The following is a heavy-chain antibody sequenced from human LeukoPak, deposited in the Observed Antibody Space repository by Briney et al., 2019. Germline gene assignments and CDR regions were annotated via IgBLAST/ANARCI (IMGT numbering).Heavy chain of an antibody. V-gene: IGHV3-21*01. J-gene: IGHJ4*02. Sequence: PGGSLRLSCAASGFTFSSYSMNWVRQAPGKGLEGGSSISSSSSYIYYADSVKGRFTISRDNAKNSLYLQMSSLRAEDTAVYYCARADLYYDFWSGFDYWGQGTLVTVSS. CDR3: ARADLYYDFWSGFDY. D-gene: IGHD3-3*01. CDR2: ISSSSSYI. CDR1: GFTFSSYS.